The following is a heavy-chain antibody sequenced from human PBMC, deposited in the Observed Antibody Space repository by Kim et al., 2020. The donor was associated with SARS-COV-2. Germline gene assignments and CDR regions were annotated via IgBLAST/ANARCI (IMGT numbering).Heavy chain of an antibody. CDR2: ISYDGSNK. D-gene: IGHD3-22*01. CDR1: GFTFSSYG. J-gene: IGHJ3*01. Sequence: GGSLRLSCAASGFTFSSYGMHWVRQAPGKGLEWVAVISYDGSNKYYADSVKGRFTISRDNSKNTLYLQMNSLRAEDTAVYYCAKDVRGITMIVTVWGQGTMVTVSS. CDR3: AKDVRGITMIVTV. V-gene: IGHV3-30*18.